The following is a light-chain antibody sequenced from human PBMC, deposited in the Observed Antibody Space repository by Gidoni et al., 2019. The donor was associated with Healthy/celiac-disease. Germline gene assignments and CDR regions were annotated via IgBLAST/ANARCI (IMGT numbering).Light chain of an antibody. V-gene: IGKV1-39*01. CDR1: QSIRSY. J-gene: IGKJ1*01. Sequence: DIKMTQSPSSLSASVGDRVTITCRASQSIRSYLNWYQQKPGKAPKLLIYASSSLQSGVPSRFSGSGAGTDFTLTISSLQPEYFATYYCQKSYSTPTFGQGTKVEIK. CDR2: ASS. CDR3: QKSYSTPT.